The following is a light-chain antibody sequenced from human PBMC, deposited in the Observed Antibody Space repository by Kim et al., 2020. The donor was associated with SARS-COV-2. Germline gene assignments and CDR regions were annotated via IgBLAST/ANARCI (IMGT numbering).Light chain of an antibody. V-gene: IGLV2-14*03. CDR1: SSDVGGYNY. J-gene: IGLJ1*01. CDR2: DVS. Sequence: GQSLTISCTGTSSDVGGYNYVSWYQQHPGKAPKLMIYDVSNRPSGVSNRFSGSKSGNTASLTISGLQAEDEADHYCSSYTSSSTSRFGTGTKVTVL. CDR3: SSYTSSSTSR.